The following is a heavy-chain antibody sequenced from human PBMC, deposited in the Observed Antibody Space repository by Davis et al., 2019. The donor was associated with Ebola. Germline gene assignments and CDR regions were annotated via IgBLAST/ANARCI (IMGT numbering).Heavy chain of an antibody. CDR2: INTNTGKA. D-gene: IGHD4-11*01. CDR3: ARDWTTDADDGYIFGY. V-gene: IGHV7-4-1*02. Sequence: ASVKVSCKASGGTFSSHAVSWVRQAPGQGLEWMGWINTNTGKATYAQGFTGRFVFSLDTSVSTAYLQISSLKAEDTAVYYCARDWTTDADDGYIFGYWGQGTLVTVSS. CDR1: GGTFSSHA. J-gene: IGHJ4*02.